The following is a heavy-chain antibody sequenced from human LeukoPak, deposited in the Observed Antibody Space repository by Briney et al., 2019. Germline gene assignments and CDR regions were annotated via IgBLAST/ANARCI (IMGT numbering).Heavy chain of an antibody. CDR2: ISYDGSNK. V-gene: IGHV3-30*18. CDR1: GFTFSSYG. D-gene: IGHD1-26*01. Sequence: GGSLRLSCAASGFTFSSYGMPWVRQAPGKGLEWVAVISYDGSNKYYADSVKGRFTISRDNSKNTLYLQMNSLRAEDTAVYYCAKDSTGATFDYWGQGTLVTVSS. CDR3: AKDSTGATFDY. J-gene: IGHJ4*02.